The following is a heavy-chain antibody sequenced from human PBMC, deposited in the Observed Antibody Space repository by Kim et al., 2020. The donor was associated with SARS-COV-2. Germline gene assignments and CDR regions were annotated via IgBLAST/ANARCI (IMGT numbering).Heavy chain of an antibody. CDR3: ARGRFEQLVPYYYYYYYMDV. V-gene: IGHV4-34*01. J-gene: IGHJ6*03. D-gene: IGHD6-6*01. CDR1: GGSFSGYY. Sequence: SETLSLTCAVYGGSFSGYYWSWIRQPPGKGLEWIGEINHSGSTNYNPSLKSRVTISVYTSKNQFSLKLSSVTAADTAVYYCARGRFEQLVPYYYYYYYMDVWGKGTTVTVSS. CDR2: INHSGST.